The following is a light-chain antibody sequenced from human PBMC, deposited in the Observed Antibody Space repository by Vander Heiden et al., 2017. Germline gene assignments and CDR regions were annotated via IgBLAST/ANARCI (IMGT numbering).Light chain of an antibody. CDR1: QSVSSSY. J-gene: IGKJ3*01. Sequence: EIVLTQSPGTLSLSPGERATLSCRASQSVSSSYLAWYQQKPGQTPRLLISGASSRATGIPDMFSGSGSGADFTLTISSLEPEDFAVYYCHQYGSSPFTFGPGTTVDIK. V-gene: IGKV3-20*01. CDR3: HQYGSSPFT. CDR2: GAS.